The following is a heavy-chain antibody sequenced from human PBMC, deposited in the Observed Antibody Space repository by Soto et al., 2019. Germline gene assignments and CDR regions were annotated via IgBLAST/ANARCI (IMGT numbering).Heavy chain of an antibody. CDR1: GYSFTSYW. V-gene: IGHV5-10-1*01. D-gene: IGHD3-22*01. Sequence: PGESLKISCKGSGYSFTSYWISWVRQMPGKGLEWMGRIDPSDSYTNYSPSFQGHVTISADKSISTAYLQWSSLKASDTAMYYCARHQIGAPYYYDSSGYNPDYWGQGTLVTVSS. J-gene: IGHJ4*02. CDR2: IDPSDSYT. CDR3: ARHQIGAPYYYDSSGYNPDY.